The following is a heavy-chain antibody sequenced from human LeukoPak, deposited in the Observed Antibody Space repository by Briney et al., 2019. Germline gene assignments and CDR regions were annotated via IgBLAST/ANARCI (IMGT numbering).Heavy chain of an antibody. Sequence: GASVKVSCKASGYIFTNYVLHWVRQAPGQGLEWMGWINTNTGNPTYAQGFTGRFVFSLDTSVSTAYLQISSLKADDTAMYYCARGDYETHGYQTRWGQGTLVTVSS. CDR3: ARGDYETHGYQTR. V-gene: IGHV7-4-1*02. CDR2: INTNTGNP. J-gene: IGHJ4*02. D-gene: IGHD3-22*01. CDR1: GYIFTNYV.